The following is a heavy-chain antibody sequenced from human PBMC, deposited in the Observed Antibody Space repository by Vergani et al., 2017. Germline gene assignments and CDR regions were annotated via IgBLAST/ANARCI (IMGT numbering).Heavy chain of an antibody. D-gene: IGHD6-19*01. CDR3: AREAVAGYYFDY. Sequence: QVQLVQSGAEVKKPGASVKVSCKASGYTFTSYAMHWVRQAPGQRLEWMGWINAGNGNTKYSQKFQGRVTITRDTSASTAYMELSSLRSDDTAVYYCAREAVAGYYFDYWGRGTLVTVSS. V-gene: IGHV1-3*01. CDR1: GYTFTSYA. CDR2: INAGNGNT. J-gene: IGHJ4*02.